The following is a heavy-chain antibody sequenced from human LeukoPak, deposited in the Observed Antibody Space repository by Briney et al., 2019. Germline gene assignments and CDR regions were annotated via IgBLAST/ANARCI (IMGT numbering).Heavy chain of an antibody. J-gene: IGHJ4*02. CDR2: INHSGST. V-gene: IGHV4-34*01. CDR1: GGSFSGYY. CDR3: AIRTFAFGVVIPRYYFDY. Sequence: SETLSLTCAVYGGSFSGYYWSLIRQPPGKGLEWIGEINHSGSTNYNPSLKSRVTISVDTSKNQFSLKLSSVTAADTAVYYCAIRTFAFGVVIPRYYFDYWGQGTLVTVSS. D-gene: IGHD3-3*01.